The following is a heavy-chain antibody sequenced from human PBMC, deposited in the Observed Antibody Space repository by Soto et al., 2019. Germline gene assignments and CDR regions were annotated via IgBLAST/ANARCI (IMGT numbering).Heavy chain of an antibody. J-gene: IGHJ4*02. CDR3: ARDNTVTTIGLDY. CDR1: GLTFSRYI. D-gene: IGHD4-17*01. CDR2: INSNGEST. V-gene: IGHV3-21*01. Sequence: PGGSLRLSCEVSGLTFSRYIMSWVRQAPGKGLEWVSTINSNGESTYYADSVKGRFTISRDNAKNSLYLQMNSLRAGDTVVYYCARDNTVTTIGLDYWGQGTLVTVSS.